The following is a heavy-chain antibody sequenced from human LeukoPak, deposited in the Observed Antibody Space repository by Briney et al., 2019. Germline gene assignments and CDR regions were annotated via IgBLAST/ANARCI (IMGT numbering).Heavy chain of an antibody. V-gene: IGHV3-30*02. CDR3: ATHRESWMGLLRENWFDP. Sequence: GGSLRLSCAVSGFTFSSYGMHWVRQAPGKGLEWVAFIRYDGSNKYYADSVKGRFTISRDNSKNTLYLQMNSLRAEDTAVYYCATHRESWMGLLRENWFDPWGQGTLVTVSS. J-gene: IGHJ5*02. CDR1: GFTFSSYG. CDR2: IRYDGSNK. D-gene: IGHD1-7*01.